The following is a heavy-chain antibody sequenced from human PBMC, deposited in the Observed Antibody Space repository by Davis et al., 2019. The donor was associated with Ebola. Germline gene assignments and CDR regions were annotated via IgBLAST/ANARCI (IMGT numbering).Heavy chain of an antibody. Sequence: MPSETLSLTCTVSGDTISDYYWSWIRQSPGKGLEWIGYIRYSGSGNYNPSLNSRVSMSVDTSKNQFSLKLSSVTAADTAVYYCARKLGRAAPIDYWGPGTLVTVSS. V-gene: IGHV4-59*01. J-gene: IGHJ2*01. CDR1: GDTISDYY. CDR3: ARKLGRAAPIDY. D-gene: IGHD7-27*01. CDR2: IRYSGSG.